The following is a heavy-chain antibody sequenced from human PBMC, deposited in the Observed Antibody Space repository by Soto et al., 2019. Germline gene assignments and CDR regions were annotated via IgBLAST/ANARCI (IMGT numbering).Heavy chain of an antibody. D-gene: IGHD4-17*01. V-gene: IGHV4-34*01. Sequence: LSLTCAVYCVSFSGYYWSWIRQPPGKGLEWIGEINHSGSTNYNPSLKSRVTISVDTSKNQFSLKLSSVTAADTAVYYCARGGYGDFDYWGQGTLVTVSS. CDR1: CVSFSGYY. J-gene: IGHJ4*02. CDR3: ARGGYGDFDY. CDR2: INHSGST.